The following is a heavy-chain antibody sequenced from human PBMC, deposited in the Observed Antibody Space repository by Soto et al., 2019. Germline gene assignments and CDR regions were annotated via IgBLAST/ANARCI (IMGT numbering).Heavy chain of an antibody. CDR2: IIPIPGIA. Sequence: QVQLVQSGAEVKKPGSSVKVSCKASGGTFSSYTISWVRQAPGQGLEWMGRIIPIPGIANYAQKFQGRVTITADKSTSTAYMELSSLRSEDTAVYYCASGYCSSTSCYVGDYMDVWGKGTTVTVSS. D-gene: IGHD2-2*01. J-gene: IGHJ6*03. V-gene: IGHV1-69*02. CDR1: GGTFSSYT. CDR3: ASGYCSSTSCYVGDYMDV.